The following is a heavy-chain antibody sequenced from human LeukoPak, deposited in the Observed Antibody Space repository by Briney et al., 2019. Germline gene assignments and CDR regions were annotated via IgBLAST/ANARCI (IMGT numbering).Heavy chain of an antibody. J-gene: IGHJ4*02. V-gene: IGHV3-11*05. CDR2: ITNSRSYT. D-gene: IGHD7-27*01. CDR1: GFSFSDYY. Sequence: PGGSLRLSCAASGFSFSDYYMSWIRQAPGKGLEWLSYITNSRSYTEYADSVKGRFTISRDNAKNSLYLQMNSLRAEDTAVYYCARDGETGEIDYWGQGTLVTVSS. CDR3: ARDGETGEIDY.